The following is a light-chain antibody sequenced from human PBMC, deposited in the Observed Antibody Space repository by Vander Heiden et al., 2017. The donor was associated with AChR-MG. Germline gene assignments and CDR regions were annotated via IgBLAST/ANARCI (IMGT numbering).Light chain of an antibody. V-gene: IGLV3-19*01. CDR3: NSRDSSGNSVV. CDR2: GKN. Sequence: SSELTQAPAVSVDLGQTVRITCQGDSLRSYYASWYQQKPGQAPVLVIYGKNNRPSGIPDRFSGSSSGNTASLTITGAQAEDEADYYCNSRDSSGNSVVFGGGTKLTVL. J-gene: IGLJ2*01. CDR1: SLRSYY.